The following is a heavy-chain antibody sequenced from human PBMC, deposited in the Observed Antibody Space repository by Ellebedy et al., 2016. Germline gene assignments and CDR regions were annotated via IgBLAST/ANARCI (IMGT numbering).Heavy chain of an antibody. Sequence: SGPTLVKPTQTLTLTCTFSGFSLSTSGVGVGWIRQPPGKALEWLALIYWDDDKRYSPSLKSRLTITKDTSKNQVVLTMTNMDPVDTATYYCARVDTAMVTWNNFDYWGQGTLVTVSS. D-gene: IGHD5-18*01. J-gene: IGHJ4*02. V-gene: IGHV2-5*02. CDR3: ARVDTAMVTWNNFDY. CDR2: IYWDDDK. CDR1: GFSLSTSGVG.